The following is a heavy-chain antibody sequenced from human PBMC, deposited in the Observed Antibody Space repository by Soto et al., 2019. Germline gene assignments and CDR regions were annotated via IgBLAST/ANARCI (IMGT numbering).Heavy chain of an antibody. CDR3: ARDYCSSTSCPLLYYYGMDV. D-gene: IGHD2-2*01. CDR1: GFTFSSYA. V-gene: IGHV3-30-3*01. CDR2: ISYDGSNK. J-gene: IGHJ6*02. Sequence: GGSLRLSCAASGFTFSSYAMHWVRQAPGKGLEWVAVISYDGSNKYYADSVKGRFTISRDNSKNTLYLQMNNLRAEDTAVYYCARDYCSSTSCPLLYYYGMDVWGQGTTVTVSS.